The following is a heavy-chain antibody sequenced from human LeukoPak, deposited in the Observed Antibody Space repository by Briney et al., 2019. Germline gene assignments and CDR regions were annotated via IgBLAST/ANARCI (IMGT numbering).Heavy chain of an antibody. CDR3: AKSYFDFWSASD. CDR1: GFTFSSYS. V-gene: IGHV3-21*01. Sequence: GGSLRLSCAASGFTFSSYSMNWVRQAPGKGLEWVSSISSSSSYIYYADSVKGRFTISRDNAKNSLYLQMNSLRAEDTAVYYCAKSYFDFWSASDWGQGTLVTVSS. J-gene: IGHJ4*02. CDR2: ISSSSSYI. D-gene: IGHD3-3*01.